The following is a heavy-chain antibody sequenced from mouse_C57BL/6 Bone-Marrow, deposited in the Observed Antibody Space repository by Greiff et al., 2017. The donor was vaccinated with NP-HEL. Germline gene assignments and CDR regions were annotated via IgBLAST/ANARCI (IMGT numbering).Heavy chain of an antibody. J-gene: IGHJ2*01. Sequence: EVQLMESGGGLVQPGSSMKLSCTASGFTFSDYYMAWVRQVPEKGLEWVANINYDGSSTYYLDYLKSRFTISRDNAKNTLYLQMSSLKSEDTATYYCKKKSSDYGNFDYWGQGTTLTVSS. D-gene: IGHD2-1*01. CDR1: GFTFSDYY. CDR3: KKKSSDYGNFDY. CDR2: INYDGSST. V-gene: IGHV5-16*01.